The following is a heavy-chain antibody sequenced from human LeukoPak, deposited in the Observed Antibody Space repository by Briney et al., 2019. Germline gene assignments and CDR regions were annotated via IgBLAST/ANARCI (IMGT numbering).Heavy chain of an antibody. J-gene: IGHJ4*02. CDR3: ARLCYGDQIDY. CDR1: GGSISSSSYY. D-gene: IGHD2-21*02. CDR2: IYHSGST. V-gene: IGHV4-39*07. Sequence: SETLSLTCTVSGGSISSSSYYWVWIRQPPGKGLEWIGTIYHSGSTYYNPSLKSRLSILVDTSNNQFSLKLDSVTAADTAVYYCARLCYGDQIDYWGQGILVTVSS.